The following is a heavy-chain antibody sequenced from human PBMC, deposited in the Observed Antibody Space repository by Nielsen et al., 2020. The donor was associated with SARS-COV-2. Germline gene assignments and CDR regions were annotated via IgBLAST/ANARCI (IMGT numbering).Heavy chain of an antibody. V-gene: IGHV4-59*01. D-gene: IGHD3-9*01. CDR1: GDSISTFY. CDR3: ARDRYDILTGYDYSGMDV. Sequence: GSLRLSCTVSGDSISTFYWTWIRQPPGKGLEWIGHVYYNGDTNYNPSLKSRVTISVDTSKNQFSLKLNSVTAADTAVYYCARDRYDILTGYDYSGMDVWGQGTTVTVSS. J-gene: IGHJ6*02. CDR2: VYYNGDT.